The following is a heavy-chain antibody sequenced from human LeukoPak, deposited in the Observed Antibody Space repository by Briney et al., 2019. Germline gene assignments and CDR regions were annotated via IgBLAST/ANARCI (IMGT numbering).Heavy chain of an antibody. CDR2: ISTSGGST. D-gene: IGHD1-26*01. Sequence: PGGSLRLSCAASGFTFSSHAMSWVRQALGKGLEWVSAISTSGGSTYYADSVKGRFTISRDNSKNTLYLQMNSLRAEDTAVYYCAKEPYSGSQLLDYWGQGTLVTVSS. J-gene: IGHJ4*02. V-gene: IGHV3-23*01. CDR1: GFTFSSHA. CDR3: AKEPYSGSQLLDY.